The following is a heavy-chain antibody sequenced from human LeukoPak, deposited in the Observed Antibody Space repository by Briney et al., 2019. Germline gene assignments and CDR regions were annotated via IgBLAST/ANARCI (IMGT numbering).Heavy chain of an antibody. CDR2: ISGSGGST. J-gene: IGHJ4*02. D-gene: IGHD1-26*01. CDR1: GFTFSSYA. V-gene: IGHV3-23*01. Sequence: GGSLRLSCAASGFTFSSYAMSWVRQAPGKGLEWVSGISGSGGSTYYADSVKGRSTISRDNSKNTLYLQMNSLRAEDTAVYYCAKDGALVGATGFDYWGQGTLVTVSS. CDR3: AKDGALVGATGFDY.